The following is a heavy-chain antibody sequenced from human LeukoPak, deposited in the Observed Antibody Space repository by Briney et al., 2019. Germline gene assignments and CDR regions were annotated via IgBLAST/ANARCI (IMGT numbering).Heavy chain of an antibody. CDR1: GFTFRSYA. CDR3: AKDRIASPPQGRFDP. V-gene: IGHV3-23*01. J-gene: IGHJ5*02. D-gene: IGHD6-6*01. CDR2: ISGSGDST. Sequence: GGSLRLSCAASGFTFRSYAMNWVRQAPGKGLEWVSAISGSGDSTYYADSVKGRFTISRGNSQNTLYLQMNSLGAEDTAIYYCAKDRIASPPQGRFDPWGQGTLVTVSS.